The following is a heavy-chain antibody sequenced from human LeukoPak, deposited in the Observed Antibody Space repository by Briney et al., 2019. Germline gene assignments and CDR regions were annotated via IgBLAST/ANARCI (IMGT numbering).Heavy chain of an antibody. Sequence: SETLSLTCTVSNASISSNTYYRAWIRQPPGKGLEYIGSINYRGSTYYNPSLKSRVTLSVDTSKNQFSLKLSSVTAADTAVYYCARVGYCSGGSCSGKEYYFDYWGQGTLVTVSS. V-gene: IGHV4-39*01. D-gene: IGHD2-15*01. CDR1: NASISSNTYY. CDR3: ARVGYCSGGSCSGKEYYFDY. J-gene: IGHJ4*02. CDR2: INYRGST.